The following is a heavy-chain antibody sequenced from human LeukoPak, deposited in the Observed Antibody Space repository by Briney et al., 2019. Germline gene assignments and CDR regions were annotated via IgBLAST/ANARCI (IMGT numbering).Heavy chain of an antibody. CDR1: GLTLSSYC. J-gene: IGHJ4*02. Sequence: PGESLRLSCSAYGLTLSSYCIHWVRQAPGKVLGWVASIRYDGSNKYYADSVKGRFTISRDNSKNTLYLQMNSLRAEDTAVYYCAKVGDKIEVVPAAPHDYWGQGTLVTVSS. CDR2: IRYDGSNK. V-gene: IGHV3-30*02. CDR3: AKVGDKIEVVPAAPHDY. D-gene: IGHD2-2*01.